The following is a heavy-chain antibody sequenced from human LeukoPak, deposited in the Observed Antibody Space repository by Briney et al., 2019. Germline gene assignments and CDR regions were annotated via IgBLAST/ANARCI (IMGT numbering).Heavy chain of an antibody. Sequence: SETLSLTCTVSGGSISSYYWSWIRQPPGKGLEWIGYIYYSGSTYYNPSLKSRVIISIDTSKNQFSLKLTSVTAADTAVYYCARDRRYNTAPHDAFDIWGQGTVVTVSS. J-gene: IGHJ3*02. V-gene: IGHV4-59*12. CDR2: IYYSGST. CDR3: ARDRRYNTAPHDAFDI. D-gene: IGHD1-14*01. CDR1: GGSISSYY.